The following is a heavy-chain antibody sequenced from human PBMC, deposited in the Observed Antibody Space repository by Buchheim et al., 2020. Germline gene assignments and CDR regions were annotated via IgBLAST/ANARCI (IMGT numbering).Heavy chain of an antibody. V-gene: IGHV1-69*01. Sequence: QVQLVQSGAEVKKPGSSVKVSCKASGGTFSSYAIGWVRQAPGQGLEWMGGIIPIFGTANYAQKFQGRVTITADDSTSPAYMELSSLRSEDTAVYYCARDNGYSSGWSHWGWFDPWGQGTL. D-gene: IGHD6-19*01. J-gene: IGHJ5*02. CDR2: IIPIFGTA. CDR3: ARDNGYSSGWSHWGWFDP. CDR1: GGTFSSYA.